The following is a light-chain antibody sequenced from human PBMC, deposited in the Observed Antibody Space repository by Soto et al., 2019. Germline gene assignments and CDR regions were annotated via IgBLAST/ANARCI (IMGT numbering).Light chain of an antibody. CDR1: QSVSSY. J-gene: IGKJ1*01. Sequence: EIVLAQSPCTLSLSPGERATLSCRASQSVSSYLAWYQQKPGQAPRLLMYAASSRDTGIPDRFSGSGSGTDFSLTISRLQPEDFAVYYCQQYSNYPWTFGQGTKVDIK. CDR3: QQYSNYPWT. V-gene: IGKV3-20*01. CDR2: AAS.